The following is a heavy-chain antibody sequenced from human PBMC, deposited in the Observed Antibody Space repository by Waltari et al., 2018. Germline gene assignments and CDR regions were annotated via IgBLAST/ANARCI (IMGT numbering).Heavy chain of an antibody. V-gene: IGHV1-69-2*01. Sequence: EVQLVQSGAEVKKPGATVKISCKASGYTFTDYYMHWVQQAPGKGLEWMGRVDPEDGETIYAEKFQSRVTITADTSTDTAYMELSSLRSEDTAVYYCATTSPLEWLPNLIGYWGQGTLVTVSS. D-gene: IGHD3-3*01. CDR2: VDPEDGET. CDR1: GYTFTDYY. CDR3: ATTSPLEWLPNLIGY. J-gene: IGHJ4*02.